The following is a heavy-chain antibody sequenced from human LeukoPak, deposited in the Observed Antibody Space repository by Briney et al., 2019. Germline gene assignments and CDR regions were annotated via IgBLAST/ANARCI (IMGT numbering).Heavy chain of an antibody. D-gene: IGHD6-6*01. Sequence: GSLRLSCAASGFTFSSYWMSWVRQPPGKGLEWIGEINHSGSTNYNPSLKSRVTISVDTSKKQFSLKLSSVTAADTAVYYCAGLGAARLDYWGQGALVTVSS. CDR3: AGLGAARLDY. J-gene: IGHJ4*02. V-gene: IGHV4-34*08. CDR2: INHSGST. CDR1: GFTFSSYW.